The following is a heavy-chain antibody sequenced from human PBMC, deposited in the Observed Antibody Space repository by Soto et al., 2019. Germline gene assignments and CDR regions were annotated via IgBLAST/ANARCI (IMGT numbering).Heavy chain of an antibody. V-gene: IGHV3-33*01. CDR3: ARAGGTTVTGLWHFDS. CDR1: GFTFNTYS. D-gene: IGHD4-17*01. CDR2: IWYDGTQK. J-gene: IGHJ4*02. Sequence: GGSLRLACEASGFTFNTYSMHWVRQPPGKGLEWLAAIWYDGTQKYYADPVKGRFIISRDNSKKTLYLEMNSLRAEDTAVYYCARAGGTTVTGLWHFDSWGQGTLVTVSS.